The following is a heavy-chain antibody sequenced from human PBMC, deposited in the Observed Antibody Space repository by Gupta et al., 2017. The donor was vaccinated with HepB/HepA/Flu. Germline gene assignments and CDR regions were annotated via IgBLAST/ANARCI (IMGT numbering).Heavy chain of an antibody. CDR3: ARDLKRGDGGWYSGY. CDR2: IYSGGST. D-gene: IGHD6-19*01. CDR1: GFIVSSNF. V-gene: IGHV3-66*01. J-gene: IGHJ4*02. Sequence: EVQLVESGGGLVQPGGSLRLSCTASGFIVSSNFMTWVRQAPGKGLEWVSVIYSGGSTYYADSVKGRFTIYRDNSKNKLYIQMNSIRDEDTAVYYCARDLKRGDGGWYSGYWGQGNLVTVSS.